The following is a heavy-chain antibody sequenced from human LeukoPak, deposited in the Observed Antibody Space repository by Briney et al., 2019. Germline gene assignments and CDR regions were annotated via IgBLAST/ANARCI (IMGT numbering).Heavy chain of an antibody. D-gene: IGHD3-16*01. J-gene: IGHJ4*02. V-gene: IGHV3-33*01. CDR3: ARSLGETTFDY. Sequence: GRSLRLSCAASRFTFRNYGMHWVRQAPGKGREGVAVIWYDGSKEYYVDAVKGRFTISRDNSKDTVHVAMNSLRVEATAVYYCARSLGETTFDYWGQGTLVTVSS. CDR1: RFTFRNYG. CDR2: IWYDGSKE.